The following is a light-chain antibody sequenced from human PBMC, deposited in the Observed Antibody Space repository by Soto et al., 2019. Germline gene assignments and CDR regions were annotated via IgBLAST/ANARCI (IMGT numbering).Light chain of an antibody. CDR2: EVS. V-gene: IGLV2-14*03. J-gene: IGLJ1*01. CDR3: SSYTSSSTRV. CDR1: SSDVGAYDY. Sequence: QSVLTQPASVSGSPGQSITISCTGTSSDVGAYDYVSWYQRHPDKAPKLMIYEVSNRPSGVSNRFSGSKSVNTATLTISGLQAEDEADYYCSSYTSSSTRVFGPGTKVTVL.